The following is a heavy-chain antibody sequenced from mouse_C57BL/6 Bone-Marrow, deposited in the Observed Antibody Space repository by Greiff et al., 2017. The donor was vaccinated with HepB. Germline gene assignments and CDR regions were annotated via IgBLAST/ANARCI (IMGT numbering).Heavy chain of an antibody. CDR3: ARYDYGGDY. J-gene: IGHJ2*01. CDR1: GYAFTNYL. D-gene: IGHD2-4*01. CDR2: INPGSGGT. V-gene: IGHV1-54*01. Sequence: LEESGAELVRPGTSVKVSCKASGYAFTNYLIEWVKQRPGQGLEWIGVINPGSGGTNYNEKFKGKATLTADKSSSTAYMQLSSLTSEDSAVYFCARYDYGGDYWGQGTTLTVSS.